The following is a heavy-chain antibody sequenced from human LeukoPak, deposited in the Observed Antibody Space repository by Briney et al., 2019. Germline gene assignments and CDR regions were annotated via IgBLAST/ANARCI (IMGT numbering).Heavy chain of an antibody. CDR2: ITGSGATTT. J-gene: IGHJ5*02. CDR3: AKKVAGSYSLDL. CDR1: GLTFSSYA. V-gene: IGHV3-23*01. Sequence: PGGSLGLSWGTFGLTFSSYAMNWVRQAQGEGLEGFSHITGSGATTTYYADSVKGRLTIFRDNSKNTLYLQMNSLRAEDTAIYYCAKKVAGSYSLDLWGQGTLVTVSS. D-gene: IGHD3-10*01.